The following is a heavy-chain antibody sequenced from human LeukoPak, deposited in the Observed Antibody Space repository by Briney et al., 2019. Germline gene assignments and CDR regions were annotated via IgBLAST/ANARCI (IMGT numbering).Heavy chain of an antibody. CDR3: ARATPGGLHGYSFDY. CDR2: MNPNSGNT. D-gene: IGHD5-24*01. CDR1: GYTFMNYD. Sequence: VASVKVSCKASGYTFMNYDINWGRQATGEGGEGMGWMNPNSGNTGFAQKFQHRVIMTRDTSINTAYMELTSLRSGDTAVYYCARATPGGLHGYSFDYWGQGTVVTVYS. J-gene: IGHJ4*02. V-gene: IGHV1-8*02.